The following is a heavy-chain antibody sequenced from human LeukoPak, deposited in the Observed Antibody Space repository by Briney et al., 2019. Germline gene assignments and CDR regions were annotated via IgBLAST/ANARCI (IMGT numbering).Heavy chain of an antibody. Sequence: SETLSLTCTVSGGSISSSSYYWGWIRQPPGKGLEWINSIYYSGSAYYNPSLKSRVTISVDTSKNQFSLKLSPVTAADTAVYYCARRPRAGWFDPWGQGTLVTVSS. CDR2: IYYSGSA. CDR1: GGSISSSSYY. CDR3: ARRPRAGWFDP. V-gene: IGHV4-39*01. J-gene: IGHJ5*02.